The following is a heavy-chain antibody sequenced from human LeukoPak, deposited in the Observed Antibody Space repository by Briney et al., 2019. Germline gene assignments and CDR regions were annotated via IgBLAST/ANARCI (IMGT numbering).Heavy chain of an antibody. V-gene: IGHV4-39*01. Sequence: SETLSLTCTVSGGSITSGSYYWGWIRKPPGKRLEWIGNISYSGSTSYNPSLKSRVTISVDTSKNQFSLKLSSVTAADTAVYYCARHESIIVVVAARGFDYWGQGTLVTVSS. J-gene: IGHJ4*02. CDR1: GGSITSGSYY. D-gene: IGHD2-15*01. CDR2: ISYSGST. CDR3: ARHESIIVVVAARGFDY.